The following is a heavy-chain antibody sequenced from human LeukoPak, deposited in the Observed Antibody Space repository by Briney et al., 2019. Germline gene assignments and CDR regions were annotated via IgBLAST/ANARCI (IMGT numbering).Heavy chain of an antibody. CDR3: AREYSSSWRYFQH. CDR2: ISAYNGNT. J-gene: IGHJ1*01. D-gene: IGHD6-13*01. CDR1: GYTFTSYG. V-gene: IGHV1-18*01. Sequence: ASVKVSCKASGYTFTSYGISWVRQAPGQGLEWMGWISAYNGNTNYAQKLQGRVTMTTDTSTNTAYVELRSLRSDDTAVYYCAREYSSSWRYFQHWGQGTLVTVSS.